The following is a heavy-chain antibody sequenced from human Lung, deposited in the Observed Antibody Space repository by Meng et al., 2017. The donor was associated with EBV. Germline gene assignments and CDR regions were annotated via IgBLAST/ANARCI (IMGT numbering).Heavy chain of an antibody. CDR1: GGSVISGGYY. V-gene: IGHV4-31*03. D-gene: IGHD3-10*01. CDR3: ANAGRFGESLGDY. CDR2: IYYTGSS. J-gene: IGHJ4*02. Sequence: QVQLQDAGPGLVQPSQTLSLTCTVSGGSVISGGYYWSWIRQQPGKGLEWIGYIYYTGSSFYNPSLKSRVTISVDTSKNQFSLNLSSVTAADTAVYYCANAGRFGESLGDYWGQGTLVTVSS.